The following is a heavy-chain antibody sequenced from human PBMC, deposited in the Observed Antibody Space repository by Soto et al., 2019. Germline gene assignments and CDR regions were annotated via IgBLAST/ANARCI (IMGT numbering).Heavy chain of an antibody. J-gene: IGHJ6*02. D-gene: IGHD6-19*01. Sequence: GGSLRLSCAASGFTFSSYSMNWVRQAPGKWLEWVSSISSSSSYIYYADSVKGRFTISRDNAKNSLYLQMNSLRAEDTAVYYCARDRYSSGWALGPLYYYYGMDVWGQGXTVTVYS. CDR2: ISSSSSYI. V-gene: IGHV3-21*01. CDR1: GFTFSSYS. CDR3: ARDRYSSGWALGPLYYYYGMDV.